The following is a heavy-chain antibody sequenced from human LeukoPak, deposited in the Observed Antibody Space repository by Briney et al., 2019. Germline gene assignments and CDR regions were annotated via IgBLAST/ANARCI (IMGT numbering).Heavy chain of an antibody. D-gene: IGHD6-13*01. Sequence: PGGALRLSCAASGFTFSSYGMHWVRQAPGTGVEGVAVISYDGSNKYYADSVKGRFTISRDNSKNTLYLQMNSLRAEDTAVYYCAKDMYSSSWYYFDYWGQGTLVTVSS. J-gene: IGHJ4*02. CDR2: ISYDGSNK. CDR3: AKDMYSSSWYYFDY. CDR1: GFTFSSYG. V-gene: IGHV3-30*18.